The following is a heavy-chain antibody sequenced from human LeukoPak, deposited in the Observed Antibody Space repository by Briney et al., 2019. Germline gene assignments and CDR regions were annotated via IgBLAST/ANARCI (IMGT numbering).Heavy chain of an antibody. Sequence: GGSLRLSCAASGFTFSSYWMTWVRQAPGKGLEGVAHIKQDGSEKYYVDSVKGRFIISRDNAKKSLFLEMSSLRDEDTPVYYCARNPPTDRFYWGQGTLVTVSS. CDR3: ARNPPTDRFY. V-gene: IGHV3-7*01. CDR2: IKQDGSEK. J-gene: IGHJ4*02. CDR1: GFTFSSYW.